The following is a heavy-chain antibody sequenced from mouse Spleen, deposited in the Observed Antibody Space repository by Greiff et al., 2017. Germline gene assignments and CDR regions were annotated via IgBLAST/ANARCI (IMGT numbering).Heavy chain of an antibody. V-gene: IGHV1-31*01. CDR3: ARDYGSEGWFAY. CDR2: IYTYNGVS. Sequence: VQLQQSGPELVKPAASVKIRCKASGYSFTGYYMHWVKQSHGNILDWIGYIYTYNGVSRHHQNLPRQATLTLDPSSSTAYMELPSLTSEDSAVYYCARDYGSEGWFAYWGQGTLVTVSA. CDR1: GYSFTGYY. J-gene: IGHJ3*01. D-gene: IGHD1-1*01.